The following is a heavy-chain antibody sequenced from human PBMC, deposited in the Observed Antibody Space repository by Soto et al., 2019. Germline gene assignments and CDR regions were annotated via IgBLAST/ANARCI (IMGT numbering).Heavy chain of an antibody. CDR1: GDSVSNNAVA. CDR2: TYRGSESYN. J-gene: IGHJ4*02. Sequence: QVQLQQSGPGILKASQTLSVTCAISGDSVSNNAVAWNWIRQSPSGGPECLGRTYRGSESYNDYXXXLXSRVTINSDPSKNQSSLQLTSVTSEDTAVYYCARGKTAAFDYWGQGTVVTVSS. V-gene: IGHV6-1*01. CDR3: ARGKTAAFDY.